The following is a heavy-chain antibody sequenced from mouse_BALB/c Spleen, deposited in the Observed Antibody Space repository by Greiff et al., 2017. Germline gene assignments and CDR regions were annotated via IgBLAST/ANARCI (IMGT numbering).Heavy chain of an antibody. CDR3: GRDYYGSSYVFAY. CDR2: INPYNGDT. CDR1: GYSFTGYF. Sequence: EVQLKESGPELVKPGASVKISCKASGYSFTGYFMNWVKQSHGKSLEWIGRINPYNGDTFYNQKFKGKATLTVDKSSSTAHMELLSLTSEDSAVYYCGRDYYGSSYVFAYWGQGTLVTVSA. J-gene: IGHJ3*01. D-gene: IGHD1-1*01. V-gene: IGHV1-37*01.